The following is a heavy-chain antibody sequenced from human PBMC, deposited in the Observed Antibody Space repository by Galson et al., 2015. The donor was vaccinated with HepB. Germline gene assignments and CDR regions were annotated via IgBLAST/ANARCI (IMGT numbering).Heavy chain of an antibody. CDR3: AKASKQVKGYLDV. CDR2: ITGSAGST. V-gene: IGHV3-23*01. J-gene: IGHJ2*01. Sequence: SLRLSCAASGFIFSKYGMNWVRQAPGKGLEWVSHITGSAGSTYYADAVKGRFTISRENSKNILYLQMNSLRAEDTAVYFCAKASKQVKGYLDVWGRGTLVTVAS. D-gene: IGHD4-11*01. CDR1: GFIFSKYG.